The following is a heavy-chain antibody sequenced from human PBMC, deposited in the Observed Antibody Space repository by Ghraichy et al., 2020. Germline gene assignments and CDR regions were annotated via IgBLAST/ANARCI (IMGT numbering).Heavy chain of an antibody. CDR3: ARPLGTTGTTSGDAFDI. CDR2: INHSGST. Sequence: SETLSLTCAVYGGSFSGYYWSWIRQPPGKGLEWIGEINHSGSTNYNPSLKSRVTISVDTSKNQFSLKLSSVTAADTAVYYCARPLGTTGTTSGDAFDIWGQGTMVTVSS. V-gene: IGHV4-34*01. D-gene: IGHD1-1*01. J-gene: IGHJ3*02. CDR1: GGSFSGYY.